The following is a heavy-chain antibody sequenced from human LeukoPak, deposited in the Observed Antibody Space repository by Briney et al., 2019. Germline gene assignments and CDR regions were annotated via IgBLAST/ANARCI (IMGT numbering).Heavy chain of an antibody. CDR2: ISSSSYI. CDR1: GFTFSSYS. V-gene: IGHV3-21*01. D-gene: IGHD3-3*01. CDR3: ARDRGWSGGRPSDY. J-gene: IGHJ4*02. Sequence: GGSLRLSCAASGFTFSSYSMNWVRQALGKGLEWVSSISSSSYIYYADSVKGRFTISRDNAKNSLYLQMNSLRAEDTAVYYCARDRGWSGGRPSDYWGQGTLVTVSS.